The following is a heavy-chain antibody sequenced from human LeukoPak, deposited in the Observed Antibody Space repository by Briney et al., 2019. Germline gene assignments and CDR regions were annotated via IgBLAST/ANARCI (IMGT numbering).Heavy chain of an antibody. D-gene: IGHD1-7*01. CDR2: IKEDGSEK. CDR1: GFTFSYYW. CDR3: VSTTGP. Sequence: GGSLRLSCAASGFTFSYYWMRWVRQAPGKGLEWVANIKEDGSEKYYVDSVKGRFTISTDNARNSVFLQMSSLRAEDTAVYYCVSTTGPWGQGTLVTVS. J-gene: IGHJ5*02. V-gene: IGHV3-7*01.